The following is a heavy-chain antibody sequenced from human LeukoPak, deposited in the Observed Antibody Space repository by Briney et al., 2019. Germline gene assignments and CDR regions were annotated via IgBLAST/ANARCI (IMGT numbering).Heavy chain of an antibody. Sequence: GGSLRLSCAASGLSFRSHTINWVRQAPGKGLEWVSSISSSNSHIYYADSVKGRFTISRDNAKNSLYLQMNSLRAEDTAVYYCAREDRGYAYGSAAFDIWGQGTMVTVSS. J-gene: IGHJ3*02. CDR3: AREDRGYAYGSAAFDI. CDR2: ISSSNSHI. CDR1: GLSFRSHT. D-gene: IGHD5-18*01. V-gene: IGHV3-21*01.